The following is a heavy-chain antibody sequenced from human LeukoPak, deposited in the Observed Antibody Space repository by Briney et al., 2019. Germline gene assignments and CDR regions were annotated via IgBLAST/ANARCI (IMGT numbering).Heavy chain of an antibody. J-gene: IGHJ4*02. V-gene: IGHV3-23*01. CDR2: ISGSGGST. CDR1: GFTFSSYG. D-gene: IGHD2-15*01. Sequence: GGSLRLSCAASGFTFSSYGMSWVRQAPGKGLEWVSGISGSGGSTYYADSVKGRFTISRDNSKSTLYLQMNSLRAEDTAVYYCASSVVVVAATKDGWGQGTLVTVSS. CDR3: ASSVVVVAATKDG.